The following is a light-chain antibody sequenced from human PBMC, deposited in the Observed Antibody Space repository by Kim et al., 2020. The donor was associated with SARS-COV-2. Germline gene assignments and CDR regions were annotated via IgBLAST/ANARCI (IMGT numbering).Light chain of an antibody. J-gene: IGKJ4*01. CDR1: RGISSY. V-gene: IGKV1-8*01. CDR2: AAS. Sequence: ASTDDRVTITCRASRGISSYLAWYQQKPGKAPKLLIYAASTLQSGVPSRFSGSGSGTDFTLTISCLQSEDFATYYCQQYYSYPLTFGGGTKVDIK. CDR3: QQYYSYPLT.